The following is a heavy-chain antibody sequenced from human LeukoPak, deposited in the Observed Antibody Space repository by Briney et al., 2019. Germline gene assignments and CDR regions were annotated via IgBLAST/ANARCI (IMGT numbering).Heavy chain of an antibody. J-gene: IGHJ5*02. Sequence: GGSLRLSCAASEFTFSSYSMNWVRQAPGKGLEWVSSISSSSSYIYYADSVKGRFTISRDNAKNSLYLQMNSLRAEDTAVYYCARDERVVVVPAAAMRRGWFDPWGQGTLVTVSS. D-gene: IGHD2-2*01. V-gene: IGHV3-21*01. CDR2: ISSSSSYI. CDR1: EFTFSSYS. CDR3: ARDERVVVVPAAAMRRGWFDP.